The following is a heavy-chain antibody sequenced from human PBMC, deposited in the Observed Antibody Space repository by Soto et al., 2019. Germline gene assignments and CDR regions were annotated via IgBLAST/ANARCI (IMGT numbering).Heavy chain of an antibody. V-gene: IGHV4-39*07. Sequence: PSETLSLTCTVSGGSISSDSYYWGWIRQPPGGGLEWIGHIFYTGKTHYNPSLNRRVTVSIDTSKNQFSLILTSVTAEDTAVYYCAKDLDDYYGSGSHGPVDYWGQGTLVTVSS. CDR1: GGSISSDSYY. CDR2: IFYTGKT. J-gene: IGHJ4*02. D-gene: IGHD3-10*01. CDR3: AKDLDDYYGSGSHGPVDY.